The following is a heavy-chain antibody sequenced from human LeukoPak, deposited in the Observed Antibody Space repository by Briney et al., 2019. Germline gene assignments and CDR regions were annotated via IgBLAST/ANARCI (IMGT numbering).Heavy chain of an antibody. Sequence: PGRSLRLSCAASGFTFSSYAMPWVRQAPGKGLEWVAVISYDGSNKYYADSVKGRFTISRDNSKNTLYLQMNSLRAEDTAVYYCARDRTLSTVTLPVGYYWGQGTLVTVSS. CDR2: ISYDGSNK. CDR1: GFTFSSYA. D-gene: IGHD4-4*01. V-gene: IGHV3-30-3*01. J-gene: IGHJ4*02. CDR3: ARDRTLSTVTLPVGYY.